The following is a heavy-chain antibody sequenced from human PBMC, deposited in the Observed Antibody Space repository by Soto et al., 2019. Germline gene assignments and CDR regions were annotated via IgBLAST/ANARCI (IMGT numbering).Heavy chain of an antibody. V-gene: IGHV5-10-1*01. D-gene: IGHD2-2*01. CDR1: GYSFTSYW. Sequence: GESLKIPCKGSGYSFTSYWISWVRQMPGKGLEWMGRIDPSDSYTNYSPSFEEHVTISADKSISTAYLQWSSLKASDTAMYYCARNDVVPAAIYFDYWGQGTLVTVSS. CDR2: IDPSDSYT. J-gene: IGHJ4*02. CDR3: ARNDVVPAAIYFDY.